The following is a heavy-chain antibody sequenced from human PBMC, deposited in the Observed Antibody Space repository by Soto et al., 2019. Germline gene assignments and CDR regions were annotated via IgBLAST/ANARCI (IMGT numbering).Heavy chain of an antibody. CDR2: ISYDGSNK. D-gene: IGHD3-10*01. Sequence: GGSLRLSCAASGFSLNDYGMHWVRQAPGKGLEWVAVISYDGSNKYYADSVEGRFTISRDNSKKALYLQMNSLRPDDTAVYYCAKDVLHYFGRFAPWGQGTLVTVSS. CDR3: AKDVLHYFGRFAP. V-gene: IGHV3-30*18. CDR1: GFSLNDYG. J-gene: IGHJ5*02.